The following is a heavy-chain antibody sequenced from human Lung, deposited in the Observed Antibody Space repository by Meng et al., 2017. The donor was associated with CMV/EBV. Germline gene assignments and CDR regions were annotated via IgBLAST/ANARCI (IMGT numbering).Heavy chain of an antibody. J-gene: IGHJ4*02. CDR3: ARTHVMGGAPPSLDY. CDR1: GYTFTTYY. D-gene: IGHD1-26*01. Sequence: SGYTFTTYYMNSVRQAPGQGLEWMGIINPGGGSTNYAQKFQGRVTMTRDTSTSTVYMELSSLGSEDTAVYYCARTHVMGGAPPSLDYWGQGTLVTVSS. V-gene: IGHV1-46*01. CDR2: INPGGGST.